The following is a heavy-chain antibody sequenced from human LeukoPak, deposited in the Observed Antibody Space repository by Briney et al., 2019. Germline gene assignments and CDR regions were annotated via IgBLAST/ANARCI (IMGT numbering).Heavy chain of an antibody. D-gene: IGHD5-18*01. J-gene: IGHJ4*02. Sequence: GGSLRLSCAGSRFTFSSYAMHWVRQAPGKGLEWVALIWYDGSNKYYADPVKGRFSISRDNSKNTPSLQMNSLRVEDTALYYCARGKRGFIYGSDFWGQGTLVTVSS. CDR2: IWYDGSNK. CDR1: RFTFSSYA. V-gene: IGHV3-33*01. CDR3: ARGKRGFIYGSDF.